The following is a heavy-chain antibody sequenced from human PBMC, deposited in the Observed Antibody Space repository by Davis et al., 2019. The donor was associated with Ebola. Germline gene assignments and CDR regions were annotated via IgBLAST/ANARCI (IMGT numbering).Heavy chain of an antibody. V-gene: IGHV4-59*11. J-gene: IGHJ4*02. CDR1: GGSISSPF. CDR2: IHSSGNT. Sequence: PSETLSLTCLVSGGSISSPFWTWIRQSPGKGLEWIGYIHSSGNTNYNPSFKSRVTVSLDASKSQSSLKLSSVTAADTAVYYCARGRHLSVSPFVYWGQGILVTVSS. CDR3: ARGRHLSVSPFVY. D-gene: IGHD5/OR15-5a*01.